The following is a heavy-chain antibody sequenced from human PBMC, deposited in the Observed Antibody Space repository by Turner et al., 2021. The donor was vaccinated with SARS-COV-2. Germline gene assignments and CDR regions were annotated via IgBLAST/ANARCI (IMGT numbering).Heavy chain of an antibody. Sequence: QLHLQGSGPGAVKPSETPSRTCTGSYFAISNSDYVGGWLRRPPGQGLEWIATVDDSGRTYYNPSYNPSLQSRATPSVETYTNGLSLKLRSVAAADAAVYFCGLNTNLIGVVTGAFDFWGQGTMVTVSS. CDR1: YFAISNSDYV. CDR2: VDDSGRT. D-gene: IGHD3-3*01. J-gene: IGHJ3*01. CDR3: GLNTNLIGVVTGAFDF. V-gene: IGHV4-39*02.